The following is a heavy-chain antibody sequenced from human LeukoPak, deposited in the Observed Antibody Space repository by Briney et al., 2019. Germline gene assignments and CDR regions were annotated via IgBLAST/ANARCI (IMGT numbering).Heavy chain of an antibody. CDR2: INWNGGST. D-gene: IGHD5-18*01. CDR3: ARDSGYSYGQFDY. J-gene: IGHJ4*02. CDR1: GFTFSSYA. V-gene: IGHV3-20*04. Sequence: GGSLRLSCAASGFTFSSYAMSWVRQAPGKGLEWVSGINWNGGSTGYADSVKGRFTISRDNAKNSLYLQMNSLRAEDTAVYYCARDSGYSYGQFDYWGQGTLVTVSS.